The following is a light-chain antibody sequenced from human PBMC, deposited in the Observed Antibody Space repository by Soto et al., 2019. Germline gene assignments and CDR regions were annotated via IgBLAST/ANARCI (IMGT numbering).Light chain of an antibody. V-gene: IGKV1-5*01. Sequence: TQMTQSPSTLSASVGDRVTITCRASHNIEMWMAWYQQKPGKAASLLIFDAASWHSGVPSRFSASGSGTEFTLTTSSLQPDDFATYYCQHYNSYSEAFGQGTKVDIK. CDR1: HNIEMW. CDR2: DAA. CDR3: QHYNSYSEA. J-gene: IGKJ1*01.